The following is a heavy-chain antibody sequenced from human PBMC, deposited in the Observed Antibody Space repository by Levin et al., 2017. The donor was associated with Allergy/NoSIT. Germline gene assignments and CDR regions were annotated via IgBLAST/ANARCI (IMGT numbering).Heavy chain of an antibody. Sequence: GGSLRLSCAASGFTFSSYWMSWVRQAPGKGLEWVANIKQDGSEKYYVDSVKGRFTISRDNAKNSLYLQMNSLRAEDTAVYYCARVWGRNDDYFDYWGQGTLVTVSS. CDR3: ARVWGRNDDYFDY. D-gene: IGHD7-27*01. J-gene: IGHJ4*02. CDR1: GFTFSSYW. CDR2: IKQDGSEK. V-gene: IGHV3-7*01.